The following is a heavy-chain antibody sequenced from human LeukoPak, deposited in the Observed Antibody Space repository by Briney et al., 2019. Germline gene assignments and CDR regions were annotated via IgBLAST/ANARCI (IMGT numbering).Heavy chain of an antibody. CDR1: GFTFSSYA. V-gene: IGHV3-21*01. J-gene: IGHJ4*02. D-gene: IGHD3/OR15-3a*01. CDR2: IISSSTYI. CDR3: TRGRRDFWTGDDY. Sequence: GGSLRLSCAASGFTFSSYAMNWVRQAPGKGLQWVSSIISSSTYIYSADSLKGRFTISRDNAKSSLYLQMNSLRAEDTAVYYCTRGRRDFWTGDDYWGQGTLVTVSS.